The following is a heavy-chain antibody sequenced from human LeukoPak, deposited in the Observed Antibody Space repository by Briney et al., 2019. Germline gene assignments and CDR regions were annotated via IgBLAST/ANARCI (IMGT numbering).Heavy chain of an antibody. CDR1: GGTFSSYA. Sequence: SVKVSCKASGGTFSSYAISWVRQAPGQGLEWMGGIIPIFGTANYAQKFQGRVTITADESTSTAYMELSSLRSEDTAVYYCARVRNYYDSSGTPSRHYGMDVWGQGTTVTVSS. V-gene: IGHV1-69*13. J-gene: IGHJ6*02. CDR2: IIPIFGTA. D-gene: IGHD3-22*01. CDR3: ARVRNYYDSSGTPSRHYGMDV.